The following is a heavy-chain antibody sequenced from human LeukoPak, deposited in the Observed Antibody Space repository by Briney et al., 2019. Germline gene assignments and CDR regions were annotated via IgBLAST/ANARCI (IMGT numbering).Heavy chain of an antibody. V-gene: IGHV1-69*17. CDR1: GGTFSSYP. CDR2: INPNCGIA. D-gene: IGHD4-11*01. Sequence: SVKVSCKASGGTFSSYPISWVRQATGQGLEWMGWINPNCGIANYAQKFQGRVTMTTDTSTSTAYMELSRLRSDDTAVYYCARDQQFNWFDPWGQGTLVTVSS. J-gene: IGHJ5*02. CDR3: ARDQQFNWFDP.